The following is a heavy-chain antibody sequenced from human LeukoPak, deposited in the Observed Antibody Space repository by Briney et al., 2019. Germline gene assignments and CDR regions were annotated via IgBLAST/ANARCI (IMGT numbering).Heavy chain of an antibody. J-gene: IGHJ6*03. D-gene: IGHD6-13*01. Sequence: SETLSLTCTVCGGSISSYYWSWIRQPPGKGLEWIGYIYYSGSTNYNPSLKSRVTISVDTSKNQFSLKLSSVTAADTAVYYCARAGDSSSWGPSYYYYYMDVWGKGTTVTVSS. V-gene: IGHV4-59*01. CDR1: GGSISSYY. CDR2: IYYSGST. CDR3: ARAGDSSSWGPSYYYYYMDV.